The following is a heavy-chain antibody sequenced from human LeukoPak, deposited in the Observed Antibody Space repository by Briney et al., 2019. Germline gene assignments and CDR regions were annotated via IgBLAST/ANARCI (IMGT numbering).Heavy chain of an antibody. D-gene: IGHD3-10*01. CDR3: AKADRGWGVISKD. Sequence: GGSLRLSCAASGFTFSVYATSWVRQAPGKRLEWVSEIGGSSDFTYYADYVEGRFTTSRDNTKETLYLQMNSLRAEDTAVYYCAKADRGWGVISKDWGQGTLVTVSS. J-gene: IGHJ4*02. CDR1: GFTFSVYA. V-gene: IGHV3-23*01. CDR2: IGGSSDFT.